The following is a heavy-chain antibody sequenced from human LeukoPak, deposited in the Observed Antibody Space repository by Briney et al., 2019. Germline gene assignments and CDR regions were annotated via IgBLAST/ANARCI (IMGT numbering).Heavy chain of an antibody. CDR1: GGSISISSYY. V-gene: IGHV4-39*07. J-gene: IGHJ4*02. Sequence: SETLSPTCTVSGGSISISSYYWGWIRQPPGNGLEWIGSIYYSGSTYYNPSLKSRVTISVDTSKNQFSLKLSSVTAADTAVYYCARDASLYYYASPTRGGFDLWGQGTLVTVSS. CDR3: ARDASLYYYASPTRGGFDL. CDR2: IYYSGST. D-gene: IGHD3-22*01.